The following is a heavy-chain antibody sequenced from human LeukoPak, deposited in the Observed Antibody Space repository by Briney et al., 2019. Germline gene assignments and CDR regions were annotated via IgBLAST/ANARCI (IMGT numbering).Heavy chain of an antibody. V-gene: IGHV3-23*01. D-gene: IGHD3-3*01. J-gene: IGHJ4*02. CDR3: AKGAEWLLSSLDY. Sequence: GGSLRLSCAASGFTFSSYGMHWVRQAPGKGLEWVSSISVTGGSTYYADSVKGRFTISRDNSKNTLYLQMNSLRAEDTAVYYCAKGAEWLLSSLDYWGQGTLVTVSS. CDR2: ISVTGGST. CDR1: GFTFSSYG.